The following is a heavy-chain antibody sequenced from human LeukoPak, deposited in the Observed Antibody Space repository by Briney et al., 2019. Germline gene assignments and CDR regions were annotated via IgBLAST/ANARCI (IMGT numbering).Heavy chain of an antibody. D-gene: IGHD5-24*01. Sequence: EASVKVSCKASGYTFTGHYMHWVRQAPGQGLEWMGWINPNSGGTNYAQKFQGRVTMTRDTSISTAYMELSRLSSDDTAVYYCARADGYNYYYYYGMDVWGQGTTVTVSS. CDR3: ARADGYNYYYYYGMDV. CDR1: GYTFTGHY. CDR2: INPNSGGT. J-gene: IGHJ6*02. V-gene: IGHV1-2*02.